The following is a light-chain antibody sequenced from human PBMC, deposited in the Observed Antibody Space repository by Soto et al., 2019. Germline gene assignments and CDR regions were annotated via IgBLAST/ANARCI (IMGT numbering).Light chain of an antibody. V-gene: IGKV3-15*01. CDR1: QSVYTK. J-gene: IGKJ2*01. CDR3: QQYNDWPMYS. Sequence: EIVMTQSPATLSVSPGERATLSCSASQSVYTKFAWYQQRPGQAPRLLIYGASTRATGIPARFSGGGSGTEFSLTISSLQSADFAVYYCQQYNDWPMYSFGQGNRLEIK. CDR2: GAS.